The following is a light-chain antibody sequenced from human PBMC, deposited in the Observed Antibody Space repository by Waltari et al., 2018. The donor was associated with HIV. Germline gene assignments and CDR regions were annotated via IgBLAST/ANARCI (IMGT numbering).Light chain of an antibody. V-gene: IGLV2-23*01. Sequence: QSALTQPASVSGSPGQSITISCPGTSSDAGQYNLVPEYQQYPGKAPKLMNDEAVKRPSGVSNRISASKSGNTASLTISGLQAEDEADYYCCSYGGSSTWVFGGGTKLTVL. CDR1: SSDAGQYNL. CDR3: CSYGGSSTWV. J-gene: IGLJ3*02. CDR2: EAV.